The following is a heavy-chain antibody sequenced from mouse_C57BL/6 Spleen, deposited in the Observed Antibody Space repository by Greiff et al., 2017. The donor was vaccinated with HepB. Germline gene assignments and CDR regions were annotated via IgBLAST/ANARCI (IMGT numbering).Heavy chain of an antibody. D-gene: IGHD2-4*01. V-gene: IGHV6-3*01. CDR1: GFTFSNYW. Sequence: VQLVESGGGLVQPGGSMKLSCVASGFTFSNYWMNWVRQSPEKGLEWVAQIRLKSDNYATHYAESVKGRFTISRDDSKSSVYLQMNNLRAEDTGIYYCTEGLYDYDGAYWGQGTLVTVSA. J-gene: IGHJ3*01. CDR2: IRLKSDNYAT. CDR3: TEGLYDYDGAY.